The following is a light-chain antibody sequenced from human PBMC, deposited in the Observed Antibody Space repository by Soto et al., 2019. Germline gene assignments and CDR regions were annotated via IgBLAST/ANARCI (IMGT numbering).Light chain of an antibody. J-gene: IGKJ1*01. CDR3: QQYNTWLWT. Sequence: EVVMTQSPATLSVSPGERATLSCRASQSVNANLAWYQQKPGQAPRLLIHGASNRATGIPARFSGSEFRTEFILTISSLQSEDFAVYYCQQYNTWLWTFGQGTKVEI. V-gene: IGKV3-15*01. CDR1: QSVNAN. CDR2: GAS.